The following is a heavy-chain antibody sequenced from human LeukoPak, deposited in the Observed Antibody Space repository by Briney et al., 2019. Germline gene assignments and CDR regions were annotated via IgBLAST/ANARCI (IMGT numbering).Heavy chain of an antibody. CDR3: AREPIAAAGCLDY. D-gene: IGHD6-13*01. CDR2: ISSSSSTI. CDR1: GFTFSSYS. V-gene: IGHV3-48*01. J-gene: IGHJ4*02. Sequence: PSGGSLRLSCAASGFTFSSYSMNWVRQAPGKGLEWVSYISSSSSTIYYADSVKGRFTISRDNAKNSLYLQMNSLRAEDTAVYYCAREPIAAAGCLDYWGQGTLVTVSS.